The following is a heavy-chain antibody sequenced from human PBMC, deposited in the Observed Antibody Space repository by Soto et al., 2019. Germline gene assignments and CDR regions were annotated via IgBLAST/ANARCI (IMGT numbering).Heavy chain of an antibody. Sequence: SETLSLTCTVSGGSISSYYWSWIRQPAGKGLEWIGRIYTSGSTNYNPSLKSRVTMSVDTSKNQFALKLSSVTAADTAVYYCARGPPKDYYDSSGTPPWWFDPWGQGTLVTVSS. CDR3: ARGPPKDYYDSSGTPPWWFDP. V-gene: IGHV4-4*07. CDR1: GGSISSYY. D-gene: IGHD3-22*01. CDR2: IYTSGST. J-gene: IGHJ5*02.